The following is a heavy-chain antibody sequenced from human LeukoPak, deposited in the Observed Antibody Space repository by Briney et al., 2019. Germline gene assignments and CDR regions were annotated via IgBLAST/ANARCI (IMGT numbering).Heavy chain of an antibody. D-gene: IGHD2-2*01. V-gene: IGHV3-23*01. J-gene: IGHJ4*02. Sequence: PGGSLRLSCAASGFTFSNFAMSWVRQAPGKGLEWVSSMSVSAESTFYADSVKGRFTISRDNSKSTLYLQMNSLRAEDTAVYYCASRNCISPSCYRVLLDFWGQGTLVTVSS. CDR1: GFTFSNFA. CDR3: ASRNCISPSCYRVLLDF. CDR2: MSVSAEST.